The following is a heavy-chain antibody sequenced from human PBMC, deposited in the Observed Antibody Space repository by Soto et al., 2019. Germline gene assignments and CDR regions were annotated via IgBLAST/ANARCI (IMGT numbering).Heavy chain of an antibody. CDR3: ARDGGYDPSYYYYGMDV. CDR1: GGTFSTYA. V-gene: IGHV1-69*01. CDR2: IIPIFNTA. J-gene: IGHJ6*02. D-gene: IGHD5-12*01. Sequence: QVQLVQSGAEVQKPGSSVKVSCKASGGTFSTYAISWVRQAPGQGLEWMGGIIPIFNTANYPQKFQGRVTIPADASTSTAYMEVSSLRSDDTAVYYCARDGGYDPSYYYYGMDVWGQGTTVIVSS.